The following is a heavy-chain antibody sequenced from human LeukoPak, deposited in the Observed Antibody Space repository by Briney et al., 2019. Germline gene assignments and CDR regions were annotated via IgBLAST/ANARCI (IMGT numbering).Heavy chain of an antibody. V-gene: IGHV3-21*01. CDR1: GFTFSDYS. CDR3: TTELYCSGGSCYFFGSY. D-gene: IGHD2-15*01. J-gene: IGHJ4*02. Sequence: GGSLRLSCAASGFTFSDYSMNWVRQAPGKGLEWVSSISSSTSSIYYADSVKGRFTISRDNSKNTLYLQMNSLRAEDTAVYYCTTELYCSGGSCYFFGSYWGQGTLVTVSS. CDR2: ISSSTSSI.